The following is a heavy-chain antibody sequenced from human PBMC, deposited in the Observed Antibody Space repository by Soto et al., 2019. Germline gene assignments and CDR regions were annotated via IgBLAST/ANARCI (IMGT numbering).Heavy chain of an antibody. D-gene: IGHD3-9*01. CDR1: GFSLRTTGVG. J-gene: IGHJ5*02. V-gene: IGHV2-5*02. CDR3: SHRQGRDKMTEQIFSRDP. Sequence: QITLKESGPTLVKPTQTLTLTCTFSGFSLRTTGVGVGWIRQPPGKALEWLALIYWDDAKRYNPSLQSRLTTATATSKTQVVLTLTNMDPVDTATCYSSHRQGRDKMTEQIFSRDPWGQGTLVTVSS. CDR2: IYWDDAK.